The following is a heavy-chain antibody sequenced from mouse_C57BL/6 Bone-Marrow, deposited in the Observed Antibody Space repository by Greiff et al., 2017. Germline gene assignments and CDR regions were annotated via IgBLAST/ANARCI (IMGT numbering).Heavy chain of an antibody. CDR3: ARGSTVVATKYFDV. V-gene: IGHV1-64*01. Sequence: QVHVKQPGAELVKPGASVKLSCKASGYTFTSYWMHWVKQRPGQGLEWIGMIHPNSGSTNYNEKFKSKATLTVDKSSSTAYMPLSSLTSEDSAVYYCARGSTVVATKYFDVWGTGPTVPASS. CDR1: GYTFTSYW. J-gene: IGHJ1*02. CDR2: IHPNSGST. D-gene: IGHD1-1*01.